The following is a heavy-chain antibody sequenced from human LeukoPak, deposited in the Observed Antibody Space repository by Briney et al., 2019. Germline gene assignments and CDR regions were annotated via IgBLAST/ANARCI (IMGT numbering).Heavy chain of an antibody. CDR1: GGSISSGGYY. D-gene: IGHD3-22*01. CDR2: IYYSGST. Sequence: SETLSLTCTVSGGSISSGGYYWSWIRQHPGKGLEWIGYIYYSGSTYYNPSLKSRVTISVDTSKNQFSLKLSSVTAADTAVYYCARDNSDSSGSRLDVWGQGTTVTVSS. V-gene: IGHV4-31*03. CDR3: ARDNSDSSGSRLDV. J-gene: IGHJ6*02.